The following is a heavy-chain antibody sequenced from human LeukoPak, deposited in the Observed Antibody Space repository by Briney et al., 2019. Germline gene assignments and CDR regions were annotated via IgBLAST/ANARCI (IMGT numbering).Heavy chain of an antibody. J-gene: IGHJ3*02. CDR1: GYTFTGYY. Sequence: ASVKVSCKASGYTFTGYYMHWVRQAPGQGLEWMGWINPNSGGTNYAQKFQGRVTMTRDTSISTAYMELSSLRSEDTAVYYCARDGEMATLNDAFDIWGQGTMVTVSS. CDR3: ARDGEMATLNDAFDI. V-gene: IGHV1-2*02. D-gene: IGHD5-24*01. CDR2: INPNSGGT.